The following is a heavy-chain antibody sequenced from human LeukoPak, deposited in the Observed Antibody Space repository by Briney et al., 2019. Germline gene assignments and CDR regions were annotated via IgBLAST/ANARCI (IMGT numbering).Heavy chain of an antibody. Sequence: SETLSLTCTVSGGSISSRSYYWSWIRPRPGKGLEWIGYIYYSGSTNYNPSLKSRVTISVDTSKNQFSLKLSSVTAADTAVYYCAIGRDGYNYHVDYWGQGTLVTVSS. CDR2: IYYSGST. V-gene: IGHV4-61*01. CDR1: GGSISSRSYY. CDR3: AIGRDGYNYHVDY. D-gene: IGHD5-24*01. J-gene: IGHJ4*02.